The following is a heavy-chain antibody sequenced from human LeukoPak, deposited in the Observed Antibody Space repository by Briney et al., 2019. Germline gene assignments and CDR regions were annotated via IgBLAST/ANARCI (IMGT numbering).Heavy chain of an antibody. CDR2: IIPIFGTA. V-gene: IGHV1-69*13. CDR1: GGTFSSYA. Sequence: SAKVSCKASGGTFSSYAISWVRQAPGQGLEWMGGIIPIFGTANYAQKFQGRVTITADESTSTAYMELSSLRSEDTAVYYCAREGLGFHQLLFGYFDYWGQGTLVTVSS. D-gene: IGHD2-2*01. J-gene: IGHJ4*02. CDR3: AREGLGFHQLLFGYFDY.